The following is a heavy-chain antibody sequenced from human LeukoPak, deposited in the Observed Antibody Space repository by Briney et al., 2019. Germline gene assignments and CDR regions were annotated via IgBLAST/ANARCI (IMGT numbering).Heavy chain of an antibody. CDR3: ARAGYCSSTSCPGRFDP. Sequence: ASVKVSCKASGYTFTGYYMHWVRQAPGQGLEWMGWISPNSGGTNYAQKFQGRVTMTRDTSISTAYMELSRLRSDDTAVYYCARAGYCSSTSCPGRFDPWGQGTLVTVSS. D-gene: IGHD2-2*01. CDR2: ISPNSGGT. J-gene: IGHJ5*02. V-gene: IGHV1-2*02. CDR1: GYTFTGYY.